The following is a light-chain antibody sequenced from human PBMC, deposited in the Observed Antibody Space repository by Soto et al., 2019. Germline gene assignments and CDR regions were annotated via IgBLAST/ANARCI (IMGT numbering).Light chain of an antibody. Sequence: QSVLTQPPSASGTPGQRVTISCSGGTSNIGSNSVYWYQQLPGRAPKLLIYTNDERPSGVPARFSGSKSGTSGSLAISGLRPEDEADYYCAAWDDSLSGPLFGAGTKLTVL. CDR3: AAWDDSLSGPL. CDR1: TSNIGSNS. V-gene: IGLV1-47*02. CDR2: TND. J-gene: IGLJ2*01.